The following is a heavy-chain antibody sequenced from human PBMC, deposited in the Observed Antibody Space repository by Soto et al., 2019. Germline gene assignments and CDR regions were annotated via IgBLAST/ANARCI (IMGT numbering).Heavy chain of an antibody. CDR1: GFSITNAW. D-gene: IGHD2-15*01. CDR3: TTGSVEGV. J-gene: IGHJ6*02. V-gene: IGHV3-15*07. CDR2: IKRKIDGETT. Sequence: ESVGGLVKPGGSLRLSCVASGFSITNAWMNWVRQAPGKGLEWVGRIKRKIDGETTDYAAPVKGRFTISRDDSKNMLYLQMNSLKADDTALYYCTTGSVEGVWGQGTTVTVSS.